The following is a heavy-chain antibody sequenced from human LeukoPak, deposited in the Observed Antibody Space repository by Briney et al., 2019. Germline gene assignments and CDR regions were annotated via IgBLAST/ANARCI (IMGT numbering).Heavy chain of an antibody. Sequence: GGSLRLSCAASGFTFSSYSMNWVRQAPGKGLEWVSSISSSSSYIYYADSVKGRFTISRDNAKNSLYLQMNSLRAEDTAVYYCARDTASRTSKDDWFDPWGQGTLVTVSS. CDR3: ARDTASRTSKDDWFDP. D-gene: IGHD2-15*01. V-gene: IGHV3-21*01. CDR2: ISSSSSYI. J-gene: IGHJ5*02. CDR1: GFTFSSYS.